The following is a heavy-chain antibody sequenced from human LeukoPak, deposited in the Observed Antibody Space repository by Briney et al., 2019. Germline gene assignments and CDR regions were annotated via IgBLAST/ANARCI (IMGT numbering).Heavy chain of an antibody. D-gene: IGHD1-26*01. CDR2: ITGSGGRGGST. CDR3: AKFVGATSVTDDALDI. Sequence: GGSLRLSCAASGFTFTSYAMSWVRQAPGKGLEWVSTITGSGGRGGSTYYADAVRGRFTISRDNSNNTLYLQMDSLRAEDTAVYYCAKFVGATSVTDDALDIWGQGTMVTVSS. J-gene: IGHJ3*02. CDR1: GFTFTSYA. V-gene: IGHV3-23*01.